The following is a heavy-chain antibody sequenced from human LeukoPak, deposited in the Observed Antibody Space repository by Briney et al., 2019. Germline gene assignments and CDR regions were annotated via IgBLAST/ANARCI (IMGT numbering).Heavy chain of an antibody. Sequence: GGSLRLSCAASGFTFSSYGMHWVRQAPGKGLEWVAIISYDGSNEYYADSMKGRFTISRDNSKNTLFLQINSLRAEDTAVYYCAKVRVVFNWNYAYYFDSWGQGTLVTVSS. J-gene: IGHJ4*02. D-gene: IGHD1-7*01. CDR2: ISYDGSNE. CDR3: AKVRVVFNWNYAYYFDS. CDR1: GFTFSSYG. V-gene: IGHV3-30*18.